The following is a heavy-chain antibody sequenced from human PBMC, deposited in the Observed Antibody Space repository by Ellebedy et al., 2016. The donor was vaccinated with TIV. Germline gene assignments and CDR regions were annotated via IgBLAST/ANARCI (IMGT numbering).Heavy chain of an antibody. CDR3: ARGPYGGISVWYFDV. CDR1: GYTFTTYY. D-gene: IGHD4-23*01. V-gene: IGHV1-46*01. Sequence: ASVKVSCKASGYTFTTYYIHWVRQAPGQGLEWVGTLNPSTGGTSYAQKFQGRVTLTRDTSTSTAYMELSSLISDDTAVYYCARGPYGGISVWYFDVWGRGTLVTVSS. J-gene: IGHJ2*01. CDR2: LNPSTGGT.